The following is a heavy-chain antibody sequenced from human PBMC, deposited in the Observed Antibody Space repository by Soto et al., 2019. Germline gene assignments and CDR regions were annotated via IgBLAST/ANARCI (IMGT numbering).Heavy chain of an antibody. D-gene: IGHD7-27*01. CDR2: IDLDSRNT. CDR3: GLEPTGTGGFDY. Sequence: ASVKVSCKASGHTFTGHHMHWVRQAPGQGLEWMGYIDLDSRNTRYAQKFQGRVTTTRDTSITTAYMELSGLRSDDTAVYYCGLEPTGTGGFDYWRHGTLVTVS. V-gene: IGHV1-2*02. J-gene: IGHJ4*01. CDR1: GHTFTGHH.